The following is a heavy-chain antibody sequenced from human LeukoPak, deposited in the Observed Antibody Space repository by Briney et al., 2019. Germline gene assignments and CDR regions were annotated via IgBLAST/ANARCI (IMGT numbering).Heavy chain of an antibody. V-gene: IGHV1-18*01. CDR1: GYTFTSYG. Sequence: GASVKVSCKASGYTFTSYGISWVRQAPGQGLEWMGWISAYNGNTNYAQKLQGRVTMTTDTSTSTAYMELRSLRSDDTAVYYCARVYPSEWSSGWYSGYYYYYMDVWGKGTTVTVSS. CDR2: ISAYNGNT. CDR3: ARVYPSEWSSGWYSGYYYYYMDV. J-gene: IGHJ6*03. D-gene: IGHD6-19*01.